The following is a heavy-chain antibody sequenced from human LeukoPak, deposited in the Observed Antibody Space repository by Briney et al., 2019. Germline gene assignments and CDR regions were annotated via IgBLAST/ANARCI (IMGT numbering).Heavy chain of an antibody. Sequence: SETLSLTCAVSGGSISNDYWNWIRQPPGKGLEWIGYIYRGGTTNYNPSLKGRVAISVDTSKNQFSLRLSSVTAADTAVYYCAKNSNALGDVNWFDPWGKGTLVTVSS. CDR2: IYRGGTT. D-gene: IGHD2/OR15-2a*01. CDR3: AKNSNALGDVNWFDP. V-gene: IGHV4-59*01. J-gene: IGHJ5*02. CDR1: GGSISNDY.